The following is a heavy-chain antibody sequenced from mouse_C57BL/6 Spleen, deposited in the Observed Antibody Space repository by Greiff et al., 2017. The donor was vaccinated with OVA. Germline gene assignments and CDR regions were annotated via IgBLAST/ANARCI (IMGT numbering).Heavy chain of an antibody. J-gene: IGHJ4*01. Sequence: VQLQQSGPELVKPGASVKISCKASGYSFTGYYMNWVKQSPEKSLEWIGEINPSTGGTTYNQKFKAKATLTVDKSSSTAYMQLKSLTSEDSAVYYGASYEYDGENYAMDYWGRGTSVTVSS. V-gene: IGHV1-42*01. D-gene: IGHD2-4*01. CDR1: GYSFTGYY. CDR2: INPSTGGT. CDR3: ASYEYDGENYAMDY.